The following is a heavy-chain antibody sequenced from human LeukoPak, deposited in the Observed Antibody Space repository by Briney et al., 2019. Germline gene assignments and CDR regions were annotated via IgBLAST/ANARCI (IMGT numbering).Heavy chain of an antibody. CDR3: ARDFPHGVNNWFDP. D-gene: IGHD3-10*01. CDR2: ISAYNGNT. Sequence: ASVKVSCKASGYTFTSYGISWVRQAPGQGLEWMGWISAYNGNTNYAQKLQGRVTITTDTSTSTAYMELRRLRSDDTAVYYCARDFPHGVNNWFDPWGQGTLVTVSS. CDR1: GYTFTSYG. J-gene: IGHJ5*02. V-gene: IGHV1-18*01.